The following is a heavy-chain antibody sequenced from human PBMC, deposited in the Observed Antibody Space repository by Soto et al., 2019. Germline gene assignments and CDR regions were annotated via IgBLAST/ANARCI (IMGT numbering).Heavy chain of an antibody. CDR3: ASRDPGTSVDY. Sequence: SETLSLTCAVSGASFTSNDWWTWVRQPPGRGLEWIGEIYRTGSTNYNPSLKSRVTISLDKSENQFSLKVTSLTAADTAVYYCASRDPGTSVDYWGQGTLVTVSS. CDR2: IYRTGST. CDR1: GASFTSNDW. J-gene: IGHJ4*02. D-gene: IGHD1-7*01. V-gene: IGHV4-4*02.